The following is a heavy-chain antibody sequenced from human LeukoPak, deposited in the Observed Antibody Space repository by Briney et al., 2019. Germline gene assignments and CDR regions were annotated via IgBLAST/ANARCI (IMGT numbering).Heavy chain of an antibody. CDR1: GFLFSSYS. CDR2: ISATTGYI. J-gene: IGHJ4*02. Sequence: PGGSLRLSCAASGFLFSSYSMNWVRQAPGKGLEWVSSISATTGYIFYADSVKGRFTISRDNTKNSLYLQMNSLRAEATAVYYCTRVSCSGASCSDYWGQGTLVTVSS. V-gene: IGHV3-21*01. CDR3: TRVSCSGASCSDY. D-gene: IGHD2-15*01.